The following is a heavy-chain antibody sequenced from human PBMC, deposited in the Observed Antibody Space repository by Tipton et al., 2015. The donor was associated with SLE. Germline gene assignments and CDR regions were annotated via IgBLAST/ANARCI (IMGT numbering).Heavy chain of an antibody. V-gene: IGHV3-23*03. Sequence: SLRLSCAASGFTFSSYAMSWVRQAPGKGLEWVSVIYSGGSSTYYADSVKGRFTISRDNSKNTLYLQMNSLRAEDTAVYYCAGPPIAAAGKGDYYYGMDVWGQGTTVTVSS. CDR2: IYSGGSST. CDR3: AGPPIAAAGKGDYYYGMDV. J-gene: IGHJ6*02. D-gene: IGHD6-13*01. CDR1: GFTFSSYA.